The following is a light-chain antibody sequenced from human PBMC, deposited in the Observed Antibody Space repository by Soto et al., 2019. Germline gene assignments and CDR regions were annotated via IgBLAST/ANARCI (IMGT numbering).Light chain of an antibody. Sequence: EIQMTQSPSALSGSGGDRVTIPCGASQGISNSLAWYQQKPGKAPKLLVYAASTLQPGIPARFSGSGSGTDFPLTISSLQPEDVASYYCQKYNSTPLTFGRGTKVDI. CDR2: AAS. V-gene: IGKV1-27*01. CDR1: QGISNS. J-gene: IGKJ4*01. CDR3: QKYNSTPLT.